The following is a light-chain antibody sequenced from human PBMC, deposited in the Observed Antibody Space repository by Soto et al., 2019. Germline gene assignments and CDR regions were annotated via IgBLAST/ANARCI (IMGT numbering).Light chain of an antibody. Sequence: IQMTQSPSTLSASVGDRVTITCRASQYITSYLAWYQQKPGKAPKLLIYAASTLQSGVPSRFSGSGSGTDFTLTITCLQSEDFATYYCQQYYSYPRTFGQGTKVDIK. CDR3: QQYYSYPRT. J-gene: IGKJ1*01. CDR1: QYITSY. V-gene: IGKV1-8*01. CDR2: AAS.